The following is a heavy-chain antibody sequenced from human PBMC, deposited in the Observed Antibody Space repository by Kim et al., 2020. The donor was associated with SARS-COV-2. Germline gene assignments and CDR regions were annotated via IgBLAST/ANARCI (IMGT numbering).Heavy chain of an antibody. J-gene: IGHJ3*02. CDR2: IYSGGSST. Sequence: GGSLRLSCAASGFTFSSYAMSWVRQAPGKGLEWVSVIYSGGSSTYYADSVKGRFTISRDNSKNTLYLQMNSLRAEDTAVYYCAKDRKLWFGESDAFDIWGQGTMVTVSS. V-gene: IGHV3-23*03. CDR1: GFTFSSYA. CDR3: AKDRKLWFGESDAFDI. D-gene: IGHD3-10*01.